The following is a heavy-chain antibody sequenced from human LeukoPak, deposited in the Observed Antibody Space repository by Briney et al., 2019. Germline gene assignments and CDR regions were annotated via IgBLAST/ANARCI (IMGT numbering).Heavy chain of an antibody. CDR3: AKGEQWLVYPFDI. V-gene: IGHV3-23*01. CDR1: GFIFSTYA. CDR2: IGSNGVNT. Sequence: GRSLRLSCEASGFIFSTYAMGWARQAPGKGLEWVSGIGSNGVNTYYADSAKGRFTISRDNSKNTLYLQMNSLRAEDTAVYYCAKGEQWLVYPFDIWGQGTMVTVSS. J-gene: IGHJ3*02. D-gene: IGHD6-19*01.